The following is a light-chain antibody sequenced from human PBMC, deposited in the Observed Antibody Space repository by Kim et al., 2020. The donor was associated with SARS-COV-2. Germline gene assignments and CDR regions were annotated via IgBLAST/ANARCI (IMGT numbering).Light chain of an antibody. V-gene: IGKV3-15*01. CDR2: GAS. CDR1: ESVTY. J-gene: IGKJ4*01. CDR3: QQYNEWPLT. Sequence: LSVSPGERATLSCRASESVTYLAWYQQKPGQPPRLLVSGASTRATGIPARFSGSGSGTEFSLTISSLQSEDYGVYFCQQYNEWPLTFGGGTKLEI.